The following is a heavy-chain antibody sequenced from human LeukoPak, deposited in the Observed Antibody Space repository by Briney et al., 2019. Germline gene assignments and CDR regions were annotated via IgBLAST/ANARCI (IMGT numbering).Heavy chain of an antibody. D-gene: IGHD2-2*01. J-gene: IGHJ6*03. CDR1: GFAFSSYS. Sequence: GGALHLSFAASGFAFSSYSMNWGRQAPGKGGGGGSSINSSSRYIYYSASVKGRFPISRDNAKNSLYLQMNSLRAEDTAVYYCARGFERIVVVPAAITDNFHYYYYYMDVWGKGTTVTVSS. V-gene: IGHV3-21*01. CDR2: INSSSRYI. CDR3: ARGFERIVVVPAAITDNFHYYYYYMDV.